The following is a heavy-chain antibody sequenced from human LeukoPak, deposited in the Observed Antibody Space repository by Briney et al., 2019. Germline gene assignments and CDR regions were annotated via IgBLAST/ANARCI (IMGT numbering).Heavy chain of an antibody. Sequence: ASVKVSCKASGYTFTAYNMHWVRRAPGQGLEWMGWIDPNSGATDSAQKFQGRVTVTRDTSINTVYMELSRLTSDDTAVYYCARGRASLTAWFVPWGQGTLVTVSS. CDR3: ARGRASLTAWFVP. CDR1: GYTFTAYN. D-gene: IGHD1-20*01. J-gene: IGHJ5*02. V-gene: IGHV1-2*02. CDR2: IDPNSGAT.